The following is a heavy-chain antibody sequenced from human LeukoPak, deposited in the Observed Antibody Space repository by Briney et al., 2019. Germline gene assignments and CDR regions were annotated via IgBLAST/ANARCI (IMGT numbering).Heavy chain of an antibody. CDR2: VYYTGNA. CDR3: ARLRALSGHRGAFDI. V-gene: IGHV4-39*01. CDR1: GDSISNQIYY. Sequence: PSETLSLTCAVSGDSISNQIYYWDWIRQTPGKGLEWIGAVYYTGNAYYNPSLKSRVTISVDTSDNRFSLHLSSVNAADTAIYYCARLRALSGHRGAFDIWGQGTLVTVSS. J-gene: IGHJ3*02. D-gene: IGHD5/OR15-5a*01.